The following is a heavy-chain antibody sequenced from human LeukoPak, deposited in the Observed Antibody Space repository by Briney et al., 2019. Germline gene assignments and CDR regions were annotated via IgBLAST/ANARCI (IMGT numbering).Heavy chain of an antibody. CDR1: GFIFNNYA. J-gene: IGHJ6*02. Sequence: GGSLRLSCAGSGFIFNNYAMHWVRQPPGKGLEWVSGISWNSGSIDYVDSVKGRFTISRDNAKNSLYLQMNSLRAEDTAVYYCARGVYGDHYYYYGMDVWGQGTTVTVSS. D-gene: IGHD4-17*01. CDR3: ARGVYGDHYYYYGMDV. CDR2: ISWNSGSI. V-gene: IGHV3-9*01.